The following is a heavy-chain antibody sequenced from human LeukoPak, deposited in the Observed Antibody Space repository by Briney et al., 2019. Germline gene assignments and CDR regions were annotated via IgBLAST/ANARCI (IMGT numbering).Heavy chain of an antibody. D-gene: IGHD1-7*01. CDR2: INTDGSST. J-gene: IGHJ4*02. CDR3: ARDPELREGYLDY. V-gene: IGHV3-74*01. CDR1: GFTFSSYW. Sequence: GGSLRLSRAASGFTFSSYWMHWVRQAPGKGLVWVSRINTDGSSTSYADSVKGRFTISRDNAKNTLYLQMNSLRAEDTAVYYCARDPELREGYLDYWGQGTLVTVSS.